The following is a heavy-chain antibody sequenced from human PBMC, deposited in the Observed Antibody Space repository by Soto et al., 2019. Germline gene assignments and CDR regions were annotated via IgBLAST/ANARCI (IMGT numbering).Heavy chain of an antibody. CDR3: ARDGPFRSGQDY. CDR2: IYYSGST. V-gene: IGHV4-31*03. CDR1: GGSISSGGYY. D-gene: IGHD3-16*02. J-gene: IGHJ4*02. Sequence: SETLSLTCTVSGGSISSGGYYWSWIRQHPGKGLEWIGYIYYSGSTYYNPSLKSRVTISVDTSKNQFSLKLSSVTAADTAVYYCARDGPFRSGQDYWGQGTLVTVSS.